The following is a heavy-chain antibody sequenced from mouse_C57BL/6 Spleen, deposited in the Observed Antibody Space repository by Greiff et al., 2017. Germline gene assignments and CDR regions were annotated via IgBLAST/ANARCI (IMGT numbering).Heavy chain of an antibody. CDR2: ISYDGSN. V-gene: IGHV3-6*01. Sequence: DVQLQESGPGLVKPSQSLSLTCSVTGYSITSGYYWNWIRQFPGNKLEWMGYISYDGSNNYNPSLKNRISITRDTSKNQFFLKLNSVTTEDTATYYCARVYYDYDGFADWGQGTLVTVSA. D-gene: IGHD2-4*01. CDR3: ARVYYDYDGFAD. J-gene: IGHJ3*01. CDR1: GYSITSGYY.